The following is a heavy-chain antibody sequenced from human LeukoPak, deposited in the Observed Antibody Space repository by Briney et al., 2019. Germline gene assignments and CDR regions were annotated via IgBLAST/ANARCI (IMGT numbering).Heavy chain of an antibody. CDR3: ASISAGRYGMDV. CDR1: GGSVTSGGYY. CDR2: VYYTGST. Sequence: SPTLSLTSAVSGGSVTSGGYYWSWTRQHPEEGLAWIGYVYYTGSTYYNPSLKSRVTISSDTSKNQFSLKVSSVTAADTAVYYCASISAGRYGMDVWGQGTTVTVSS. J-gene: IGHJ6*02. V-gene: IGHV4-31*11. D-gene: IGHD6-6*01.